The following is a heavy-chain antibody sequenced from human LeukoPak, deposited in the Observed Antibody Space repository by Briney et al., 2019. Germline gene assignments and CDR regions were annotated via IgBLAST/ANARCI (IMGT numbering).Heavy chain of an antibody. D-gene: IGHD5-18*01. Sequence: GASVKVSCKASGYTFTSYDINWVRQATGQGLEWMGWMNPNSGNTGYAQKFQGRVTMTSDSSISTAYMELSSLRSEDAAVYYCARAPDTAIFYGMDVWGQGTTVTVSS. CDR3: ARAPDTAIFYGMDV. V-gene: IGHV1-8*01. J-gene: IGHJ6*02. CDR1: GYTFTSYD. CDR2: MNPNSGNT.